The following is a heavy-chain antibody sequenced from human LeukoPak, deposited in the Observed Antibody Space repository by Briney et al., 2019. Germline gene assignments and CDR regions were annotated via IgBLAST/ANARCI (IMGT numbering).Heavy chain of an antibody. J-gene: IGHJ4*02. V-gene: IGHV3-48*04. CDR3: ATGGAARPGY. CDR1: GFSFSDYS. D-gene: IGHD6-6*01. CDR2: INPSSSSV. Sequence: GGSLRLSCAASGFSFSDYSMNWVRQTPGKGLEWVSFINPSSSSVNYADPVKGRFTISRDNAKNSLYLQMSSLRVEDMAVYYCATGGAARPGYWGQGTLVTVSS.